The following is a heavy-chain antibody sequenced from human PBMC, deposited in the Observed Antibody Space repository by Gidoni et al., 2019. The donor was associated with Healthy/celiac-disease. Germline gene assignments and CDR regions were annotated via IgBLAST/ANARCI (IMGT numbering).Heavy chain of an antibody. CDR3: ASLYGGNSGFDY. CDR2: IYYSGST. V-gene: IGHV4-59*01. D-gene: IGHD4-17*01. CDR1: GGSISSYY. J-gene: IGHJ4*02. Sequence: QVQLQESGPGLVKPSEPLSLTCTVSGGSISSYYWSWIRQPPGKGLEWIGYIYYSGSTNYNPSLKSRVTISVDTSKNQFSLKLSSVTAADTAVYYCASLYGGNSGFDYWGQGTLVTVSS.